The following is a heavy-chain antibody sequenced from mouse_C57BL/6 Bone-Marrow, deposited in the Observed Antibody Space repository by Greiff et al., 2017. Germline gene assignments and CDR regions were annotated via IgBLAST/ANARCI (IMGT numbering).Heavy chain of an antibody. D-gene: IGHD2-4*01. J-gene: IGHJ3*01. Sequence: QVQLQQPGAELVKPGASVKVSCKASGYTFTSYWMHWVKQRPGQGLEWIGRIHPSDSDTNYNQKFKGKATLTVDKSSSTAYMQLSSLTSEDSAVYYCAIVPYYDYDGFAYWGQGTLVTVAA. CDR3: AIVPYYDYDGFAY. CDR1: GYTFTSYW. V-gene: IGHV1-74*01. CDR2: IHPSDSDT.